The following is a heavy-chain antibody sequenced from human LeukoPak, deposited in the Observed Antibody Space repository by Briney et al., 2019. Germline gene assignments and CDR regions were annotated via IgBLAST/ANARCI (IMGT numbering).Heavy chain of an antibody. J-gene: IGHJ4*02. Sequence: GGSLRLSCAASGFTFRSYNMNWVRQAPGKRPEWVSSISSSSSYIYYADSVKGRFTISRDNAKNSLYLQINNLRAEDTALYYCARGASRADYWGQGTLVTVSS. V-gene: IGHV3-21*01. CDR2: ISSSSSYI. CDR3: ARGASRADY. CDR1: GFTFRSYN.